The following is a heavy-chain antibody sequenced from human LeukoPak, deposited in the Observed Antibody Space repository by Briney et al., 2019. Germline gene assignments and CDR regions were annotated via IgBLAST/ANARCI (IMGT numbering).Heavy chain of an antibody. D-gene: IGHD2-15*01. CDR2: ISGYNGNT. CDR1: GYTFTSYG. Sequence: ASVKVSCKASGYTFTSYGISWVRQAPGQGLEWMGWISGYNGNTNYAQKFQGRVTMTIDTSTSTLYMELRSLRSDDTAVYYCASYCSGGSCPRGRWFDSWGQGTLVTVSS. V-gene: IGHV1-18*01. J-gene: IGHJ5*01. CDR3: ASYCSGGSCPRGRWFDS.